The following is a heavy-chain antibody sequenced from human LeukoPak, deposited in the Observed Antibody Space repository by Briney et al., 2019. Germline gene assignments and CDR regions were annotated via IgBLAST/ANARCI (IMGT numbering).Heavy chain of an antibody. V-gene: IGHV1-8*01. Sequence: ASVKVSCKASGYTFINYDINWVRQATGQGLEWMGWMNPNSGNTGYAQKFQGRVTITRNTSISTAYMELSSLRSEDTAVYYCASIGAKGLDFDYWGQGTLVTVSS. D-gene: IGHD6-19*01. J-gene: IGHJ4*02. CDR1: GYTFINYD. CDR2: MNPNSGNT. CDR3: ASIGAKGLDFDY.